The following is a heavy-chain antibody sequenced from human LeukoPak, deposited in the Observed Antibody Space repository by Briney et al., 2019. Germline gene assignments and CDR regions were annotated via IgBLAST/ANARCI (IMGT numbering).Heavy chain of an antibody. CDR2: ISSSSSTI. J-gene: IGHJ4*02. D-gene: IGHD3-10*01. CDR3: ARDGGELEQDY. CDR1: GFTFSSYE. V-gene: IGHV3-48*01. Sequence: GGSLRISCAASGFTFSSYEMNWVRQAPGKGLEWVSYISSSSSTIYYADSVKGRFTISRDNAKNSLYLQINSLRAEDTAVYYCARDGGELEQDYWGQGTLVTVSS.